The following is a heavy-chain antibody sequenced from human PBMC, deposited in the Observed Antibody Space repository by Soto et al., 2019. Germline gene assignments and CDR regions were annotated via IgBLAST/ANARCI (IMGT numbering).Heavy chain of an antibody. CDR1: GFSFSSYS. V-gene: IGHV3-30*18. Sequence: QVQLVESGGDVVQPGRSLRLSCAASGFSFSSYSMHWVRQAPGKGLEGVAGIAYDGTGETYAGSVKGRFTISRDNSKNTLSLDMHSLRPEDTAVYHCAKVHCITIYCGWSDAFDAWGQGTMVTVSS. D-gene: IGHD6-19*01. J-gene: IGHJ3*01. CDR2: IAYDGTGE. CDR3: AKVHCITIYCGWSDAFDA.